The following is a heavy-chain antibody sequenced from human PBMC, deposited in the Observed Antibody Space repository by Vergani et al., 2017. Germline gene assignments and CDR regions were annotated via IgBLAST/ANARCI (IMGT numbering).Heavy chain of an antibody. CDR3: AKFREVVGGAFDI. Sequence: QVQLVESGGGVVQPGGSLRLSCAASGFTFSSYGMHCVRQAPGKGLEWVAFIRYDGSNKYYADSVKGRFTISRDNSKNTLYLQMNSLRAEDTAVYYCAKFREVVGGAFDIWGQGTMVTVSS. J-gene: IGHJ3*02. V-gene: IGHV3-30*02. CDR2: IRYDGSNK. D-gene: IGHD3-10*01. CDR1: GFTFSSYG.